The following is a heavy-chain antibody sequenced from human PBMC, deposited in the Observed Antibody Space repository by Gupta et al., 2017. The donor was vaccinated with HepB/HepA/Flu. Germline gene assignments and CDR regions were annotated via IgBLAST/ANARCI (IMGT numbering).Heavy chain of an antibody. CDR1: GFPFRSYA. Sequence: EVQLLESRGGLVQPGVSLRISCAASGFPFRSYAMSWVRQAPGKGLEWVSAISGSGGSTYYADSVKGRFTISRDNSKNTLYLQMNSLRAEDTAVYYCAKDSMGYCSSTSCYYDYWGQGTLVTVSS. CDR3: AKDSMGYCSSTSCYYDY. CDR2: ISGSGGST. V-gene: IGHV3-23*01. J-gene: IGHJ4*02. D-gene: IGHD2-2*01.